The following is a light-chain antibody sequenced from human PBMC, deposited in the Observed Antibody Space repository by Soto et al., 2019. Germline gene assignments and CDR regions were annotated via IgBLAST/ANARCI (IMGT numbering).Light chain of an antibody. Sequence: EIVLTQSPATLCLSPGERATLSCRASQSVSSYLAWYQQKPGQAPRLLIYDASNRATGIPARFSGSGSGTDFTLTISSLEPEDFAVYYCQQRSNWLTFGGGTKVDI. J-gene: IGKJ4*01. V-gene: IGKV3-11*01. CDR2: DAS. CDR1: QSVSSY. CDR3: QQRSNWLT.